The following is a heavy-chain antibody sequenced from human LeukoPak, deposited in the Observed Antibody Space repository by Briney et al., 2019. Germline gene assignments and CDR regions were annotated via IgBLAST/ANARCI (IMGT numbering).Heavy chain of an antibody. V-gene: IGHV4-39*01. Sequence: PAETLPLTCSVSGGSIRGSSYYWAWVRQPPGKGLEWIGIINDSGNTYYNPSLRSRVTISVDTSKNQFSLKVNSVTAADTAVYYCARGYDYWGQGTLVTVSS. CDR3: ARGYDY. CDR2: INDSGNT. D-gene: IGHD3-22*01. J-gene: IGHJ4*01. CDR1: GGSIRGSSYY.